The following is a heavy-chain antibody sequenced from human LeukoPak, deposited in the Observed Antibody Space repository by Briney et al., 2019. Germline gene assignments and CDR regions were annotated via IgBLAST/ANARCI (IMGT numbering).Heavy chain of an antibody. CDR2: ISSSGSTI. CDR1: GFSFDGYG. V-gene: IGHV3-48*04. CDR3: SRLRGYSYGYADY. J-gene: IGHJ4*02. D-gene: IGHD5-18*01. Sequence: GGSLRLSCAASGFSFDGYGMHWVRQAPGKGLEWVSYISSSGSTIDYADSVKGRFTISRDNAKNSLYLQMNSLRAEDTAVYYCSRLRGYSYGYADYWGQGTLVTVSS.